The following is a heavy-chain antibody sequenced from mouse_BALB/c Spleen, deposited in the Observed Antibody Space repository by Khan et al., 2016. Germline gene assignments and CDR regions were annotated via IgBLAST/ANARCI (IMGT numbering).Heavy chain of an antibody. Sequence: QVQLQQSGAELVRPGASVKLSCKALGYTFTDYEMHWVKQTPVRGLEWIGAIHPGNGDSAYNQKFKGTATLTADISSSPAYMELSRLTSEDSAVYFCTKGVRRGYYFDSWGQGPALPFSS. CDR2: IHPGNGDS. CDR3: TKGVRRGYYFDS. D-gene: IGHD2-14*01. V-gene: IGHV1-15*01. J-gene: IGHJ2*01. CDR1: GYTFTDYE.